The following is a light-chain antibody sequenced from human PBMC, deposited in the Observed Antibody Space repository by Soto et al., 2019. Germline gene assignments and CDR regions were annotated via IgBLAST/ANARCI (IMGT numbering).Light chain of an antibody. V-gene: IGKV3-20*01. CDR1: QSVSSSF. CDR2: GAS. J-gene: IGKJ2*01. CDR3: QHYGSSPT. Sequence: EIVLTQFPGTLSLSPGERATISCRASQSVSSSFLAWFQQKPGQAPRLLIYGASSRATGIPDRFSGRGSGTDFTLTISRLEPEDFAVYYCQHYGSSPTFDQGAKLEIK.